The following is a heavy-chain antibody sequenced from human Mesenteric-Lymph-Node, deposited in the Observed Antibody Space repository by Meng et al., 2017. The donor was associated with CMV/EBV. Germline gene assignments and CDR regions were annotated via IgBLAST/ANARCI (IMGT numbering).Heavy chain of an antibody. V-gene: IGHV4-39*07. Sequence: GSLRLSCTVSGVSISSNIYYWGWIRQPPGKGLEWIGSIYYTGTLYNPSLKSRVTISVDTSKNQFSLKLSSVTAADTAVYYCARDWGGAGYYYYGMDVWGQGTTVTVSS. CDR3: ARDWGGAGYYYYGMDV. J-gene: IGHJ6*02. CDR1: GVSISSNIYY. D-gene: IGHD6-13*01. CDR2: IYYTGT.